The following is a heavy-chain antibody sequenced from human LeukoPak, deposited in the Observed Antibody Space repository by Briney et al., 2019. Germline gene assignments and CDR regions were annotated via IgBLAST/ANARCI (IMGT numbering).Heavy chain of an antibody. CDR2: INSGGTTT. Sequence: PGGCLRLSCAASGFTFSSSTMNWVRQAAGKGLEWVSSINSGGTTTHYADSVKGRFTISKDNAKNSLYLQMTSLRADDTAVYYCVRGDKREGWGQGTLVTVSS. CDR1: GFTFSSST. J-gene: IGHJ4*02. CDR3: VRGDKREG. V-gene: IGHV3-21*06. D-gene: IGHD1-26*01.